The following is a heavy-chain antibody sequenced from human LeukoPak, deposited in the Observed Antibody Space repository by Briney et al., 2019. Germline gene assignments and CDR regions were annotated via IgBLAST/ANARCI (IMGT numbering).Heavy chain of an antibody. J-gene: IGHJ5*02. V-gene: IGHV4-38-2*02. D-gene: IGHD6-13*01. Sequence: SETLSLTCTVSGYSISSGYYWGWIRQSPGKGLEWIGSIYNSGSTYYDPSLKNRVTISIDTSKNQFSLKLSSVTAADTAVYYCAREYRSSWYLNWFDPWGQGTLVTVSS. CDR3: AREYRSSWYLNWFDP. CDR2: IYNSGST. CDR1: GYSISSGYY.